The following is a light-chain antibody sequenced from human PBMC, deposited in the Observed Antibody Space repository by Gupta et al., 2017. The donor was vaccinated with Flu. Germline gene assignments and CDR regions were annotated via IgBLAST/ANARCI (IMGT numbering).Light chain of an antibody. CDR3: QQYGSSPPRT. V-gene: IGKV3-20*01. CDR1: QSVSSSY. Sequence: EIVLTQSPGTLSLSPGERATLSCRASQSVSSSYLVWYQQKPGQAPRLLIYGASSRATGIPDRFSGSGCGTDVTLTISRREQEDFAVYYCQQYGSSPPRTFGQGTKLDIK. CDR2: GAS. J-gene: IGKJ2*01.